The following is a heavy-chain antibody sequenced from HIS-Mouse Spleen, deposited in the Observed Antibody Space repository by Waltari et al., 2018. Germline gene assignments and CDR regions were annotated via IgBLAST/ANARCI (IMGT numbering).Heavy chain of an antibody. J-gene: IGHJ4*02. CDR2: ISYDGSNK. Sequence: QVQLVESGGGVVQPGRSLRLSCAASGFTFSSYAMHGVRQAPGKGLEWVAVISYDGSNKYYADSVKGRFTISRDNSKNTLYLQMNSLRAEDTAVYYCARYSSGWHGVDYWGQGTLVTVSS. CDR3: ARYSSGWHGVDY. D-gene: IGHD6-19*01. CDR1: GFTFSSYA. V-gene: IGHV3-30*04.